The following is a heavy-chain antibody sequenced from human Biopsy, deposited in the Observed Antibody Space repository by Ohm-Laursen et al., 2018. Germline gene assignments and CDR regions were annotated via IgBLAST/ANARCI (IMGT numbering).Heavy chain of an antibody. V-gene: IGHV3-7*03. CDR2: IKQDGSEK. Sequence: SLRLSCAASGITTRSYWMSWIRQAPGKGLEWVANIKQDGSEKNYVASVKGRFTISRDNSKNTLYLQMNSLRADDTAVYYCALAAAQTVTHFDYWGQGTLVTVSS. D-gene: IGHD4-17*01. J-gene: IGHJ4*02. CDR1: GITTRSYW. CDR3: ALAAAQTVTHFDY.